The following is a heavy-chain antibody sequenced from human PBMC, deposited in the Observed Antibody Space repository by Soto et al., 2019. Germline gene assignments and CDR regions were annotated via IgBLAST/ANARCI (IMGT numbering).Heavy chain of an antibody. V-gene: IGHV5-51*03. CDR1: GCTLSSHW. CDR2: IFDGDSDT. D-gene: IGHD3-22*01. CDR3: ARLGDGQRVEAVASGYDYILDV. J-gene: IGHJ6*02. Sequence: EVQLVQSGAEVKEPVESLKLSCKGSGCTLSSHWIAWVRQMPGKGLEWMGMIFDGDSDTRYSPSFQGQVTFSADKSINTAYLQWNSLKASDTALYYCARLGDGQRVEAVASGYDYILDVWGQGTTVTVS.